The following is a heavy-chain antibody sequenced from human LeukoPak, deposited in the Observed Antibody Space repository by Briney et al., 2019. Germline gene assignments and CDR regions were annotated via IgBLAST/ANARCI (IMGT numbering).Heavy chain of an antibody. V-gene: IGHV4-30-4*01. J-gene: IGHJ4*02. CDR2: IYSSGST. CDR3: ARVVRGSWYFDY. Sequence: SQTLSLTCTVSGGSISRGDYYWSWIRQPPGKGLEWIGYIYSSGSTYYNPSLKSRVTISVDTSKNQFSLKLSSVTAADTAVYYCARVVRGSWYFDYWGQGTLVTVSS. D-gene: IGHD3-10*01. CDR1: GGSISRGDYY.